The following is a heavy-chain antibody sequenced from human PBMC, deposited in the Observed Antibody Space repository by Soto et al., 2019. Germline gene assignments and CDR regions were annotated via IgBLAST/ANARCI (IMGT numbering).Heavy chain of an antibody. J-gene: IGHJ3*02. CDR2: ISVYNGDT. CDR1: GYTFTRYG. CDR3: ARDLISIAATAYDAFDI. D-gene: IGHD6-13*01. V-gene: IGHV1-18*01. Sequence: QVQLVQSGAEVTKPGASMKVSCKASGYTFTRYGITWVRQAPGQGLEWMGWISVYNGDTNYAQKFQGRVTMTTDTSTSTAYMELRSLRSDDTAVYYCARDLISIAATAYDAFDIWGQGTMVTVSS.